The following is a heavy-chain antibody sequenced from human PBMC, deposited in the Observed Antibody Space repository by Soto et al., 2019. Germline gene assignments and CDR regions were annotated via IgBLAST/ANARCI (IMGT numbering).Heavy chain of an antibody. CDR1: GYSFTSYW. V-gene: IGHV5-51*01. J-gene: IGHJ6*02. CDR2: IYPGDSDT. CDR3: ARHRAKTAMVYYYYGMDV. Sequence: GESLKISCKGSGYSFTSYWIGWVRQMPGKGLEWMGIIYPGDSDTRYSPSFQGQVTISADKSISTAYLQWSSLKASDTAMYYCARHRAKTAMVYYYYGMDVWGQGTTVTVSS. D-gene: IGHD5-18*01.